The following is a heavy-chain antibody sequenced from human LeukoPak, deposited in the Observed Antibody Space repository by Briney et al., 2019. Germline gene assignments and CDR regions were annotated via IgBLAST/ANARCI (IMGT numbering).Heavy chain of an antibody. Sequence: ASVKVSCKASGYTFTSYGISWVRQAPGQGLEWMGWISAYNGNTNYAQKFQGRVTITADKSTSTAYMELSSLRSEDTAVYYCARDDKSGSGSAPRYFDLWGRGTLVTVSS. J-gene: IGHJ2*01. CDR1: GYTFTSYG. CDR3: ARDDKSGSGSAPRYFDL. D-gene: IGHD3-10*01. V-gene: IGHV1-18*01. CDR2: ISAYNGNT.